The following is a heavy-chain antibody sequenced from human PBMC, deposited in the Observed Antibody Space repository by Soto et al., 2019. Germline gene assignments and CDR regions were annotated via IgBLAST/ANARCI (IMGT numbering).Heavy chain of an antibody. D-gene: IGHD6-13*01. CDR1: GGSISSSSYY. CDR2: IYYSGST. V-gene: IGHV4-39*01. Sequence: QLQLQESGPGLVKPSETLSLTCTVSGGSISSSSYYWGWIRQPPGKGLEWIGSIYYSGSTYYNPSLKCRVTISVDTSKNQFSLKLSSVTAADTAVYYCARRGGAAAGTAFDYWGQGTLVTVSS. J-gene: IGHJ4*02. CDR3: ARRGGAAAGTAFDY.